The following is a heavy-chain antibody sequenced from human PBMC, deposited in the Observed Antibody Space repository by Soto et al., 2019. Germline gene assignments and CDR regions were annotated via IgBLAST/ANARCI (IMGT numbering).Heavy chain of an antibody. V-gene: IGHV1-69*01. CDR1: GGTFSSYA. D-gene: IGHD4-17*01. CDR2: IIPIFGTA. CDR3: ARDSGGTTVDLGMYV. J-gene: IGHJ6*02. Sequence: QVQLVQSGAEVTKPGSSVKVSCKASGGTFSSYAISWVRQAPGQGLEWMGGIIPIFGTANYAQKFQGRVTITADESTSTAYMELRRLRSEDTAVYYCARDSGGTTVDLGMYVWGQGTTVPVSS.